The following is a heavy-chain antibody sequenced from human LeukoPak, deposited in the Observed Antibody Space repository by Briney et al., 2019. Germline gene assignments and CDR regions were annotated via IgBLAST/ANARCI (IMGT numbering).Heavy chain of an antibody. CDR1: GFTFGTYS. V-gene: IGHV3-21*01. CDR2: ISSSRIYI. CDR3: ARVTGDYYYMDV. D-gene: IGHD7-27*01. Sequence: NPGGSLRLSCTASGFTFGTYSMNWVRQAPGKGLEWVSSISSSRIYIHYADSVKGRFTISRDNAKNSLYLQMNSLRAEDTAVYYRARVTGDYYYMDVWGKGTTVTVSS. J-gene: IGHJ6*03.